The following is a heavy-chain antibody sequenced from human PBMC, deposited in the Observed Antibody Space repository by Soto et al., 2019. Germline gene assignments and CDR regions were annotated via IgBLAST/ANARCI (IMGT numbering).Heavy chain of an antibody. V-gene: IGHV4-61*01. CDR1: GGSVSSGSFH. CDR2: IFYNGTA. J-gene: IGHJ4*02. D-gene: IGHD6-19*01. CDR3: ARIGGWYDIDF. Sequence: PSETLSLTCSVSGGSVSSGSFHRSWIRQPPGKGLQFIGSIFYNGTANYSPSLKNRVSISIDTSQSQFFLQLISVAAADTAVYYCARIGGWYDIDFWGQGSLVTVSS.